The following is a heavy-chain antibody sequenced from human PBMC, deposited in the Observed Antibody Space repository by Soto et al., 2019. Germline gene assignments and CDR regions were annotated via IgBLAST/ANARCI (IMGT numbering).Heavy chain of an antibody. J-gene: IGHJ6*02. D-gene: IGHD6-25*01. CDR3: ARAATLFYYGLDV. CDR1: GDSVSSKRVA. CDR2: TSYRSKWYN. V-gene: IGHV6-1*01. Sequence: SQTLPLTGASSGDSVSSKRVAWNWIRQSPSRGLEWLGRTSYRSKWYNDYAESVKSRITINPDTSKNQFSLQLKSVTPEDTAVYYCARAATLFYYGLDVWGQGTTVTVSS.